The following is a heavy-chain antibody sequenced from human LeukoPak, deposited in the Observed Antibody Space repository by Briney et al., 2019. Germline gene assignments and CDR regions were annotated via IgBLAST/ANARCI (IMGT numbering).Heavy chain of an antibody. D-gene: IGHD3-22*01. V-gene: IGHV3-7*03. CDR2: TNQDGSQK. Sequence: GGSLRLSCAASGFSFRDFWMNWIRQAPGKGLEWVANTNQDGSQKYYVDSVRGRFTISRDNSKNTLYLQMNSLRAEDTAVYYCARDLYYYDSSGYLRWGQGTLVTVSS. CDR1: GFSFRDFW. CDR3: ARDLYYYDSSGYLR. J-gene: IGHJ4*02.